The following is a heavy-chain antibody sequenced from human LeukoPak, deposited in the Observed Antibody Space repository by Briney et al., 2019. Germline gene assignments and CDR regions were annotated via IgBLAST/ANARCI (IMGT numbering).Heavy chain of an antibody. CDR2: ISYDGSNK. J-gene: IGHJ4*02. Sequence: GGSLRLSCAASGFTFSSYAMHWVRQAPGKGLEWVAVISYDGSNKYYADSVKGRFTISRDNSNNTLYLQMNSLRAEDTAVYYCAKAGYGSGSYFEFDYWGQGTLVTVSS. CDR1: GFTFSSYA. CDR3: AKAGYGSGSYFEFDY. V-gene: IGHV3-30-3*01. D-gene: IGHD3-10*01.